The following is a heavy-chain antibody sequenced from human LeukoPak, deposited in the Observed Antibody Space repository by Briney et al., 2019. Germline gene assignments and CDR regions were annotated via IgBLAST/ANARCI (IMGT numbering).Heavy chain of an antibody. CDR3: AREREYYYDSSGYYPGGADY. J-gene: IGHJ4*02. CDR1: GFTFSSYS. V-gene: IGHV3-21*01. D-gene: IGHD3-22*01. Sequence: PGGSLRLSCAASGFTFSSYSMNLVRQAPGKGLEWVSSISSSSSYIYYADSVKGRFTISRDNAKNSLYLQMNSLRAEDTAVYYCAREREYYYDSSGYYPGGADYWGQGTLVTVSS. CDR2: ISSSSSYI.